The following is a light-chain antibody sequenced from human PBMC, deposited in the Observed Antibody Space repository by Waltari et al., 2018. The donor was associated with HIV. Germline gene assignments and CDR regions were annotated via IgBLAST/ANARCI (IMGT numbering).Light chain of an antibody. Sequence: QSVLTQPPSASGAPGQSVIISCSGSISNIGRKTVNWYRQIPGTAPKLLIYSNNKRPSGVPDRFSGSKAVTSASLAISGLQSGDEADYYCAAWEDSLNGPNYVFGSGTTVTVL. J-gene: IGLJ1*01. CDR2: SNN. CDR3: AAWEDSLNGPNYV. V-gene: IGLV1-44*01. CDR1: ISNIGRKT.